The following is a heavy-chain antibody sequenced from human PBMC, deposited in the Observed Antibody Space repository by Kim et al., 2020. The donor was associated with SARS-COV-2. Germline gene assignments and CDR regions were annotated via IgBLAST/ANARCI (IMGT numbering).Heavy chain of an antibody. CDR3: ARHCGGDCYGMDV. J-gene: IGHJ6*02. Sequence: STPSLKCRVTMSVDTSKNQFSLKLSSVTAADTAVYYCARHCGGDCYGMDVWGQGTTVTVSS. V-gene: IGHV4-4*07. D-gene: IGHD2-21*01.